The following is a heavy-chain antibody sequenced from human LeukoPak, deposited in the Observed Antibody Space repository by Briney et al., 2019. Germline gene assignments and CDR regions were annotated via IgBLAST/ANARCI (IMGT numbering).Heavy chain of an antibody. V-gene: IGHV4-34*01. CDR3: ARGLTVTTGVGAG. CDR2: SSHSGST. D-gene: IGHD4-17*01. J-gene: IGHJ6*04. CDR1: GGSFSGYY. Sequence: SETLSLTCAVYGGSFSGYYFSWVRQSPGKGLEWIGESSHSGSTNYNPSLKSRVTLSLDTSKNHFSLKLTSVTAADTAVYYCARGLTVTTGVGAGWGNGTTVIVSS.